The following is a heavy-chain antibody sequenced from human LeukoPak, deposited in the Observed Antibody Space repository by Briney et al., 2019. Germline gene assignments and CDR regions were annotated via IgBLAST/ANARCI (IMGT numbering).Heavy chain of an antibody. CDR1: GFTFSSSW. J-gene: IGHJ5*02. D-gene: IGHD3-22*01. CDR3: TRGRLTMT. CDR2: IKEDGSEK. V-gene: IGHV3-7*01. Sequence: PGGSLRLSSAASGFTFSSSWMSWVRQAPGKGLEWVANIKEDGSEKCYVEPVKGRFSISRDNAKNSLYLQMNSPRVEDTAVYYCTRGRLTMTWGQGTLVTVSS.